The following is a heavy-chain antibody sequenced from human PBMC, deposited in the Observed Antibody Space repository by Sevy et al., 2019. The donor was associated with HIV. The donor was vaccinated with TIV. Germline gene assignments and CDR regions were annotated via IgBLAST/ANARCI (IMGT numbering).Heavy chain of an antibody. J-gene: IGHJ4*02. CDR1: GYTFTSYW. CDR2: IYPGDSDT. D-gene: IGHD6-13*01. Sequence: GESLKISCQGSGYTFTSYWIALVRQMPVKGLEFMGIIYPGDSDTRYNPSFQGQVTISADGSFNTAYLQWSSLKASDSGMYYCARGYNSGWSVDPYYFDSWGRGTLVTVSS. V-gene: IGHV5-51*01. CDR3: ARGYNSGWSVDPYYFDS.